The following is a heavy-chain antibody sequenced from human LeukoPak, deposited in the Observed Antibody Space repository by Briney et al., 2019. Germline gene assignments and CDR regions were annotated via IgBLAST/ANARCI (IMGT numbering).Heavy chain of an antibody. Sequence: GGSLRLSCVVSGFTLSSYAMSWVRQAPGKGLEWVAATSSSDSGKYHADSVKGRITISRDNSKNTLYLQMNSLRAEDTAVYYCARAEVVVTRYAFDIWGQGTMVTVSS. CDR3: ARAEVVVTRYAFDI. CDR1: GFTLSSYA. V-gene: IGHV3-23*01. CDR2: TSSSDSGK. D-gene: IGHD2-21*02. J-gene: IGHJ3*02.